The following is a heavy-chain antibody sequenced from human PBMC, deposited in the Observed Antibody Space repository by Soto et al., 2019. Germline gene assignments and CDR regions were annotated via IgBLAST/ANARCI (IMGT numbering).Heavy chain of an antibody. Sequence: QVQLQESGPGLVKPSQTLSLTCTVSGGSISSGDYYWSWIRQPPGKGLEWIGYIYYRGSTYYNPSLKSRVTISVDTSKTQFSLKLSSVTAADTAVYYCARELSLEPSLRWFDPWGQGTLVTVSS. CDR1: GGSISSGDYY. D-gene: IGHD1-20*01. CDR2: IYYRGST. J-gene: IGHJ5*02. CDR3: ARELSLEPSLRWFDP. V-gene: IGHV4-30-4*01.